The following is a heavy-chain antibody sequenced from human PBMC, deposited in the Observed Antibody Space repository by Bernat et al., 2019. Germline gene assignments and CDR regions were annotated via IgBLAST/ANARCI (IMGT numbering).Heavy chain of an antibody. J-gene: IGHJ3*02. CDR3: AKLYSSGWYTGAFDI. CDR1: GFSFSSYA. Sequence: EVQLLESGGGLVQPGGSLRLSCAASGFSFSSYAMSWVRQAPGKGLEWVSAISGSGGSTYYADSVKGRFTISRDNSKNTLYLQMNSLRAEDTGVYYCAKLYSSGWYTGAFDIWGQGTMVTVSS. D-gene: IGHD6-19*01. CDR2: ISGSGGST. V-gene: IGHV3-23*01.